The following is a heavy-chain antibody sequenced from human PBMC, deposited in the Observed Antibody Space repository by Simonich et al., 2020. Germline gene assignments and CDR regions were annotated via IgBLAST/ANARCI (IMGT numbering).Heavy chain of an antibody. V-gene: IGHV4-39*01. D-gene: IGHD6-13*01. CDR3: ARHAGFAFDI. Sequence: QLQLQESGPGLVKPSETLSLTCTVSGGSISSSSYYWGWIRQPPGKGLEWIGSIYVSGSTYYNPSLKSRVTISVDTSNNQFSLKLSSVTAADTAVYYCARHAGFAFDIWGQGTMVTVSS. CDR2: IYVSGST. J-gene: IGHJ3*02. CDR1: GGSISSSSYY.